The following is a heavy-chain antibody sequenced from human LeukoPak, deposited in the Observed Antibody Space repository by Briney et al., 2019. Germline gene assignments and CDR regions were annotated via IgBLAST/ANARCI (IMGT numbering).Heavy chain of an antibody. Sequence: GASVKVSCKASGYTFTSYYMHWVRQAPGQGLEWMGIINPSGGRTSYAQKLQGRVTMTTDTSTSTAYMELRSLRSDDTAVYYCARDRGSGWYVTIEGWFDPWGQGTLVTVSS. CDR3: ARDRGSGWYVTIEGWFDP. CDR1: GYTFTSYY. J-gene: IGHJ5*02. D-gene: IGHD6-19*01. V-gene: IGHV1-46*01. CDR2: INPSGGRT.